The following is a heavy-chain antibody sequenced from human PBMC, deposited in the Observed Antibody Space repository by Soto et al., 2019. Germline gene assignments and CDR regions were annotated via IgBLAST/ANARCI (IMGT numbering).Heavy chain of an antibody. J-gene: IGHJ2*01. Sequence: QVHLQQWGAGLLKPSETLSLTCAVYGGSFSGYYWSWIRQPPGKGLEWMGVINHSGSTNYNPSLKSRVSISVGTSINQFSLKLSSVTAADTAVYYCARGRGDGYHQHWYFYLWGRGTLVTVSS. CDR1: GGSFSGYY. V-gene: IGHV4-34*01. D-gene: IGHD3-10*01. CDR3: ARGRGDGYHQHWYFYL. CDR2: INHSGST.